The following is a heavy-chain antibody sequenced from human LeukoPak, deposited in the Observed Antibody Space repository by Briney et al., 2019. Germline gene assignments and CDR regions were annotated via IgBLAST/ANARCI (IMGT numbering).Heavy chain of an antibody. CDR3: AKRSRVRAAADLFDY. CDR2: ISGSGGST. CDR1: GFTFSSYA. J-gene: IGHJ4*02. V-gene: IGHV3-23*01. D-gene: IGHD6-13*01. Sequence: GGSLRLSCAASGFTFSSYAMSWVRQAPGKGLEWVSVISGSGGSTYYADSVKGRFTISRDNSKNTLYLQMNSLRAEDTAVYYCAKRSRVRAAADLFDYWGQGTLVTVSS.